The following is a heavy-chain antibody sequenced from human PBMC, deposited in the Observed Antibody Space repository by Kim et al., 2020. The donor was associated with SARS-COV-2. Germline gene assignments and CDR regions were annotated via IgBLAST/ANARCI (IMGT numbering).Heavy chain of an antibody. CDR2: IYHSGST. Sequence: SETLSLTCAFSGGSISSSNWWSGVRQPPGKGLEWIGEIYHSGSTNYNPSLKSRVTISVDKSKNQFSLKLRSVTAADTAVYYCARLIYGSGNYYFGYWGQGTLVTVSS. J-gene: IGHJ4*02. D-gene: IGHD3-10*01. CDR1: GGSISSSNW. V-gene: IGHV4-4*02. CDR3: ARLIYGSGNYYFGY.